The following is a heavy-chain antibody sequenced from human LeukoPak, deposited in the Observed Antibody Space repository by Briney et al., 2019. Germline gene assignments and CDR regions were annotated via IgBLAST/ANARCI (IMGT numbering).Heavy chain of an antibody. V-gene: IGHV3-21*01. CDR2: ISSSSSYI. J-gene: IGHJ4*02. D-gene: IGHD2-2*02. Sequence: PGGSLRLSCAASGFTFSSNSMIWVRQAPGKGLEWVSSISSSSSYIYYADSVKGRFTISRDNAKNSLYLQMNSLRAEDTAVYYCARGYCSSTSCYTHDYWGQGTLVTVSS. CDR3: ARGYCSSTSCYTHDY. CDR1: GFTFSSNS.